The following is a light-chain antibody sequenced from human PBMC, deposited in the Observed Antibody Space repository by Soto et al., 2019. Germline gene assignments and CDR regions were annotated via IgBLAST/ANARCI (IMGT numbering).Light chain of an antibody. J-gene: IGLJ2*01. CDR1: SSNIGTNT. CDR2: SND. V-gene: IGLV1-44*01. CDR3: AAGDVSLHGAV. Sequence: QSVLTQPPSASGTPGQGVTISCSGSSSNIGTNTVNWYKQLPGTAPKLLIYSNDLRPSGVPDRFSGSKSGTSASLAIRGLQSEYEADYYGAAGDVSLHGAVFGGVTQLTVL.